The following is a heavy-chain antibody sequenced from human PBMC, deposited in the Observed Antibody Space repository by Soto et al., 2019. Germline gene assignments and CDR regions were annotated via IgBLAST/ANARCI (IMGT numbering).Heavy chain of an antibody. Sequence: ETLSLNCTITGGSISSYYWSWIRQPPGKGLEWIGYIYYSGSTNYNPSLKSRVTISVDTSKNQFSLKLSSVTAADTAVYYCARGAYDFWSGYYMGHNFDYRGQGTLVTVS. CDR2: IYYSGST. V-gene: IGHV4-59*01. J-gene: IGHJ4*02. D-gene: IGHD3-3*01. CDR1: GGSISSYY. CDR3: ARGAYDFWSGYYMGHNFDY.